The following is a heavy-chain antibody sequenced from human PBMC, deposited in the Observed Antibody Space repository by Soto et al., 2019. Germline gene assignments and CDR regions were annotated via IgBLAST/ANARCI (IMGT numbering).Heavy chain of an antibody. D-gene: IGHD7-27*01. V-gene: IGHV3-23*01. CDR2: IGGTDGDSDGVP. CDR1: GFXXNXXX. CDR3: VKRGRNWGAFDF. J-gene: IGHJ3*01. Sequence: VQLLESGGDXVXXXXXXXXSCVAXGFXXNXXXXXWVRQAXXKGLEWVSTIGGTDGDSDGVPWYEDSVKGRFTISRDSSANTLFLHMDNLRAEDSALYYCVKRGRNWGAFDFWGQGTTVVVSS.